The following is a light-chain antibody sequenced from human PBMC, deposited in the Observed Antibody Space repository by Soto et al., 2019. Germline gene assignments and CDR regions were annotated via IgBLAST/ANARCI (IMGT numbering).Light chain of an antibody. Sequence: QSVLTQPPSASGSPGQSVTISCTGTSSDVGRYIYVSWYQQHPGKAPKLMIYEINKRPSGVPDRFSGSKSGNTASLTVSGLQAEDEADYYCSSYAGSNNLIFGGGTKLTVL. CDR1: SSDVGRYIY. V-gene: IGLV2-8*01. J-gene: IGLJ2*01. CDR2: EIN. CDR3: SSYAGSNNLI.